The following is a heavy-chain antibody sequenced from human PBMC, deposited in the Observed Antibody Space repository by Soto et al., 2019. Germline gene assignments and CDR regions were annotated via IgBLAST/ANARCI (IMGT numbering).Heavy chain of an antibody. D-gene: IGHD6-13*01. Sequence: QVQLVQSGAEVKKPGASVKVSCKASGYTFTSYYMHWVRQAPGQGLEWMGIINPSGGSTSYAQKFQGRVTMTRDTSTSTVYMELSSLRSEDTAMYYCARARRYSSSWYVNYYGMDVWGQGTTVTVSS. CDR2: INPSGGST. CDR3: ARARRYSSSWYVNYYGMDV. V-gene: IGHV1-46*01. CDR1: GYTFTSYY. J-gene: IGHJ6*02.